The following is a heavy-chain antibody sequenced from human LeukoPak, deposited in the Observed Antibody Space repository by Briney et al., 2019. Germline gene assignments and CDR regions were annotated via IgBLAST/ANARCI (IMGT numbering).Heavy chain of an antibody. CDR1: GDSISSSY. CDR3: ARDQSLNS. J-gene: IGHJ5*02. Sequence: PSETLSLTCTVSGDSISSSYWSWIRQPAGKGLEWIGRISASGNTNYSPSLRSRVSMSVDTSENSFSLNLDSVTAADTAVYYCARDQSLNSWGQGTLVTVSS. V-gene: IGHV4-4*07. CDR2: ISASGNT.